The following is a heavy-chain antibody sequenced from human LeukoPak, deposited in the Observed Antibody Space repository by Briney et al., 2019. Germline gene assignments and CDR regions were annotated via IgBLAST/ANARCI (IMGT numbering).Heavy chain of an antibody. D-gene: IGHD6-19*01. J-gene: IGHJ4*02. CDR1: GGSISSGGFY. CDR2: IYYTGST. Sequence: PSETLSLTCTVSGGSISSGGFYWNWIRQLPGKGLEWIGYIYYTGSTYYNPSLRSRVIISVDTSKNQFSLNVSSVTAADTAVYYCARSVSGWYGADYWGQGTLVTVSS. CDR3: ARSVSGWYGADY. V-gene: IGHV4-31*03.